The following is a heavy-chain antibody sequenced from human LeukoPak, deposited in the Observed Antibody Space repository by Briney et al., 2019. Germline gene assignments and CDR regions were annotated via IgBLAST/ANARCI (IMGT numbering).Heavy chain of an antibody. CDR1: GYTFTSYY. Sequence: GSSVKVSCKASGYTFTSYYMHWVRQAPGHGLEGMGIINPSGGSTSYAQKFQSRVTMTRDMSTSTVYMELSSLRSDDTPVYYCTRDQGYCSGGSCYDWFDPWGQGTLVTVSS. V-gene: IGHV1-46*01. CDR2: INPSGGST. CDR3: TRDQGYCSGGSCYDWFDP. D-gene: IGHD2-15*01. J-gene: IGHJ5*02.